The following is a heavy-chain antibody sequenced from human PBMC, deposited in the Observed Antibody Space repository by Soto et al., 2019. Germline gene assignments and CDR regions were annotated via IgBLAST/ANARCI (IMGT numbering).Heavy chain of an antibody. D-gene: IGHD6-13*01. J-gene: IGHJ4*02. CDR3: VKGFIAAAGTTFDY. CDR1: GFTFIRYA. V-gene: IGHV3-64D*06. CDR2: ISSNGGST. Sequence: PGGSLRLSCSASGFTFIRYAMHWVRQAPGKGLEYVSAISSNGGSTYYADSVKGRFTISRDNSKNTLYLQMSSLRAEDTAVYYCVKGFIAAAGTTFDYWGQGTLVTVSS.